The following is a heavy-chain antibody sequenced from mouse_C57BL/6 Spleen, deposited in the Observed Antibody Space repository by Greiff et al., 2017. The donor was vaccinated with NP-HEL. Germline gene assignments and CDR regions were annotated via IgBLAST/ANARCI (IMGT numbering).Heavy chain of an antibody. CDR3: AREGAIYGGNSIDY. J-gene: IGHJ2*01. CDR1: GYAFSSSW. D-gene: IGHD1-1*01. V-gene: IGHV1-82*01. CDR2: IYPGDGDT. Sequence: QVQLQQSGPELVKPGASVKISCKASGYAFSSSWMNWVKQRPGKGLEWIGRIYPGDGDTNYNGKFKGKATLTADKSSSTAYMQLSSLTSEDSAVYFCAREGAIYGGNSIDYWGQGTTLTVSS.